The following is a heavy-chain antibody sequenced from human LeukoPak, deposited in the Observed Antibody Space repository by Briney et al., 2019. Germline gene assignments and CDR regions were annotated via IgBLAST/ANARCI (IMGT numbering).Heavy chain of an antibody. CDR3: ARHLTATVTKGVLDY. V-gene: IGHV3-20*04. CDR2: INWNGGST. Sequence: GGSLRLSCAASGFTFDDYGMSWVRQAPGKGLEWVSGINWNGGSTGYADSVKGRFTISRDNAKNSLYLQMNSLRAEDTALYYCARHLTATVTKGVLDYWGQGTLVTVSS. D-gene: IGHD4-11*01. CDR1: GFTFDDYG. J-gene: IGHJ4*02.